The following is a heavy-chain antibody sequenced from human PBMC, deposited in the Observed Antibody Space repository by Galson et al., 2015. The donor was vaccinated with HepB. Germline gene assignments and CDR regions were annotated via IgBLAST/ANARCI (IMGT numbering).Heavy chain of an antibody. CDR1: GVSFSDYY. Sequence: ETLSLTCAVTGVSFSDYYWVWIRQSPGKGLEWIGEIRHSGRTNYNPSLKSRVTISVDTSKNQFTLNLNSATAADTAVYFCARGSSPANWFDPWGQGTLVTVSS. CDR2: IRHSGRT. J-gene: IGHJ5*02. D-gene: IGHD2-15*01. V-gene: IGHV4-34*01. CDR3: ARGSSPANWFDP.